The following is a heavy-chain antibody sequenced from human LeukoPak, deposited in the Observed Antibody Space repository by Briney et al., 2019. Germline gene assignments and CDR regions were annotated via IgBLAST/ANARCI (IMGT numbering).Heavy chain of an antibody. CDR3: ARVRGSGYYYYDY. D-gene: IGHD3-10*01. CDR1: GFTFSSYR. CDR2: SRNKANSYST. Sequence: PGGSLRLSCAASGFTFSSYRMNWVRQAPGKGLEWVGRSRNKANSYSTEYAASVKGRFTISRDDSKSSLYLQMNSLKTEDTAVYFCARVRGSGYYYYDYWGQGTLVTVSS. V-gene: IGHV3-72*01. J-gene: IGHJ4*02.